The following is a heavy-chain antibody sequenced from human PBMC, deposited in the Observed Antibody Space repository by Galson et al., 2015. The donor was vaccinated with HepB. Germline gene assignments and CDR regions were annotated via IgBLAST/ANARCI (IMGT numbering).Heavy chain of an antibody. J-gene: IGHJ5*02. V-gene: IGHV4-34*01. CDR1: GGSLSNHY. CDR2: INHSGST. Sequence: ETLSLTCAVYGGSLSNHYWSWIRQSPGKGLEWIGEINHSGSTNYNPSLKNRVSISVDTSKNRFSLKLSSVTAAVTAVYYCARAVYYDFWNGFGPWGQGTLVTVSS. CDR3: ARAVYYDFWNGFGP. D-gene: IGHD3-3*01.